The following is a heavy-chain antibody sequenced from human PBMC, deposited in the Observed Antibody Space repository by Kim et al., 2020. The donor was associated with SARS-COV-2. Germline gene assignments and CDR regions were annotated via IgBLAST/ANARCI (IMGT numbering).Heavy chain of an antibody. CDR3: ARVAFSQGRRREFDY. Sequence: SETLSLTCAVYGGSFSGYYWGWIRQSPGKGLEWIGEISPSGDSFYNPSLMSQFTMSVDSSKNQFSLKMDSVTAADTAVYFCARVAFSQGRRREFDYWRQG. V-gene: IGHV4-34*01. CDR1: GGSFSGYY. J-gene: IGHJ4*02. CDR2: ISPSGDS.